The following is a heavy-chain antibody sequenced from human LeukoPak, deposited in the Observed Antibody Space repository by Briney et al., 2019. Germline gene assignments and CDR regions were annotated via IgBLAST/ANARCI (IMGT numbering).Heavy chain of an antibody. V-gene: IGHV4-61*02. CDR1: GGSISSGSYY. CDR2: IYTSGST. J-gene: IGHJ5*02. CDR3: ARDGARVNWFDP. D-gene: IGHD3-10*01. Sequence: SQTLSLTCTVSGGSISSGSYYWSWIRPPAGKGLEWIGLIYTSGSTDYNPSLKSRVTMSVDTSKNQFSLKLSSVTAADTAVYYCARDGARVNWFDPWGQGTLVTVSS.